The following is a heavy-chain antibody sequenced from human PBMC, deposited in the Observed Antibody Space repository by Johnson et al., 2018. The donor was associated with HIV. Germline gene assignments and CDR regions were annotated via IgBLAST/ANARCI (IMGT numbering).Heavy chain of an antibody. D-gene: IGHD3-10*01. CDR1: GFTFSSYG. CDR3: AKDYGAFDI. Sequence: VQLVESGGGVVQPGRSLRLSCAASGFTFSSYGMHWVRQAPGKGLEWVAVISYDGSNKYYADSVKGQFTISRDNSKNTLYLQMNSLRAEDTAVYYCAKDYGAFDIWGQGTMVNVSS. J-gene: IGHJ3*02. V-gene: IGHV3-30*18. CDR2: ISYDGSNK.